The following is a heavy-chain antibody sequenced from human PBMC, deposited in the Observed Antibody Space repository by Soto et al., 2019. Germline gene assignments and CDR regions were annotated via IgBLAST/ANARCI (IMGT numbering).Heavy chain of an antibody. CDR1: GFTFSNYA. CDR2: ISYSGGST. V-gene: IGHV3-23*01. CDR3: AKPLRFLEWSRSYYYGMDV. D-gene: IGHD3-3*01. J-gene: IGHJ6*02. Sequence: PGGSLRLSCAASGFTFSNYAMSWVRQAPGKGLEWVSAISYSGGSTYYADSVKGRFTISRDNSKNTLYLQMNSLTAEDTAVYYCAKPLRFLEWSRSYYYGMDVWGQGTTVTVSS.